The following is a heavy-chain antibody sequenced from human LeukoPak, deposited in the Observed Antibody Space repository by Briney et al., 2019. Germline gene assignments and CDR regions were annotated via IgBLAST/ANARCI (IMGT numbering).Heavy chain of an antibody. CDR1: GFTFSSYW. Sequence: GGSLRLSCAASGFTFSSYWMSWVRQAPGKGLEWVTNIKQDGSEKYYVDSVKGRFTISRDNAKNSLYLQMNSLRAEDTAVYYCARERLGMTTVVTPGSGLFDYWGQGTLVTVSS. CDR2: IKQDGSEK. V-gene: IGHV3-7*01. J-gene: IGHJ4*02. CDR3: ARERLGMTTVVTPGSGLFDY. D-gene: IGHD4-23*01.